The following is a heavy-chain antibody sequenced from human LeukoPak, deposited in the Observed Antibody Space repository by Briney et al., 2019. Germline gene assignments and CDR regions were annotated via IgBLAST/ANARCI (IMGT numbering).Heavy chain of an antibody. Sequence: PGGSLRLSCAASGFNFSIYGMSWVRQAPGKGLEWVSGISYSGGSTYYADSVKGRFTISRDNAKNSLYLQMNSLRAEDTAVYYCARVVWTTNYYWGQGTLVTVSS. CDR2: ISYSGGST. CDR1: GFNFSIYG. D-gene: IGHD2-8*01. CDR3: ARVVWTTNYY. V-gene: IGHV3-23*01. J-gene: IGHJ4*02.